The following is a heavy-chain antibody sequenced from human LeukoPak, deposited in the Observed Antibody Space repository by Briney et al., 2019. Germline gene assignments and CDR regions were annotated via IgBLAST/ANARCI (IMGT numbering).Heavy chain of an antibody. V-gene: IGHV3-21*01. CDR1: GFTFSSYS. Sequence: GGSLRLSCAASGFTFSSYSMNWVRQAPGKGLEWVSSISSSSSYIYYADSVKGRFTISRDNAKNSLYLQMNSLRAEDTAVYYCAKGRTVGATSFDYWGQGTLVTVSS. CDR3: AKGRTVGATSFDY. D-gene: IGHD1-26*01. CDR2: ISSSSSYI. J-gene: IGHJ4*02.